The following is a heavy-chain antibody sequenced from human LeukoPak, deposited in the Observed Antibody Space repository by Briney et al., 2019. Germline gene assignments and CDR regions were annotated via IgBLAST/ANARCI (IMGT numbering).Heavy chain of an antibody. Sequence: GGSLRLSCAASGFTFSSYAMSWVRQAPGKGLEWVSAISGSGGSTYYADSVKGRFTISRDNSKNTLYLQMNSLRAEATAVYYCAXXXXYYXXWSGYXPLXEGDYWGQGTLVTVSS. D-gene: IGHD3-3*01. CDR2: ISGSGGST. CDR1: GFTFSSYA. CDR3: AXXXXYYXXWSGYXPLXEGDY. V-gene: IGHV3-23*01. J-gene: IGHJ4*02.